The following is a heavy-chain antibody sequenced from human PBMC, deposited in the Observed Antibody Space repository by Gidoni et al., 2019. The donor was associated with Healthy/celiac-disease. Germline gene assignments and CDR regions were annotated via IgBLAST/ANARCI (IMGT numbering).Heavy chain of an antibody. D-gene: IGHD1-20*01. V-gene: IGHV3-23*01. CDR3: AKDHPRGMTRPDAFDI. CDR1: GFTFSSYA. CDR2: ISGSGGST. J-gene: IGHJ3*02. Sequence: EVQLLESGGGLVQPGGSLGLSWAASGFTFSSYAMSWVRQAPGKGLEWVSAISGSGGSTYYADSVKGRFTISRDNSKNTLYLQMNSLRAEDTAVYYCAKDHPRGMTRPDAFDIWGQGTMVTVSS.